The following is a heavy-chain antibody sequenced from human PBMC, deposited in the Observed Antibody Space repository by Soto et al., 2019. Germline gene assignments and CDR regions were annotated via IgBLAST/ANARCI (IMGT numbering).Heavy chain of an antibody. D-gene: IGHD2-2*01. CDR3: ARSHDDIVVVPAAMPDYFDY. CDR1: GGTFSRYT. CDR2: IIPILGIA. V-gene: IGHV1-69*02. Sequence: KVSLQGSGGTFSRYTFNWVGEGPGQRVWWMGRIIPILGIANYAQKFQGRVTITADKSTSTAYMELSSLRSEDTAVYYCARSHDDIVVVPAAMPDYFDYWGQGTLVTVSS. J-gene: IGHJ4*02.